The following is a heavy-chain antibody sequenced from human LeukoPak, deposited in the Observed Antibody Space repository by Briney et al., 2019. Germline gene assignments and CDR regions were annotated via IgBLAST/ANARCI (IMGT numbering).Heavy chain of an antibody. CDR1: GFTFKTYT. J-gene: IGHJ4*02. Sequence: GGSLRLSCAASGFTFKTYTMHWVRQAPGKGPEWVANIKQDGSNKNYVDSVKGRFTISRDNAENSLYLQMNSLRVEDTAIYYCARDVGGALDYWGQGTLVTVPS. D-gene: IGHD4-23*01. V-gene: IGHV3-7*01. CDR2: IKQDGSNK. CDR3: ARDVGGALDY.